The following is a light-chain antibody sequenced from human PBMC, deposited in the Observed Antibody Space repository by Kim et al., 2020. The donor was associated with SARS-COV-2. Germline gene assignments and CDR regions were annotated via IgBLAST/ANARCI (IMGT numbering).Light chain of an antibody. J-gene: IGKJ1*01. CDR2: AAS. CDR3: QQSYSVPPT. CDR1: QNIRSY. V-gene: IGKV1-39*01. Sequence: PSVGDRVPITCRASQNIRSYLNWFQRKLGKVLNLLFCAASSLQSGVPSKFSGSGSGTEFTLTIKSLQPEDFATYFCQQSYSVPPTFGQVTKVDIK.